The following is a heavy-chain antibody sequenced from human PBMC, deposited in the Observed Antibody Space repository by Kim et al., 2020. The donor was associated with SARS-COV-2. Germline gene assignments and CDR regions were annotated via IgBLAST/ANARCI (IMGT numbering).Heavy chain of an antibody. CDR3: ARVPRPRYFDWASRDYYYGMDV. V-gene: IGHV1-46*01. J-gene: IGHJ6*02. Sequence: ASVKVSCKASGYTFTSYYMHWVRQAPGQGLEWMGIINPSGGSTSYAQKFQGRVTMTRDTSTSTVYMELSSLRSEDTAVYYCARVPRPRYFDWASRDYYYGMDVWGQGTTVTVSS. CDR1: GYTFTSYY. D-gene: IGHD3-9*01. CDR2: INPSGGST.